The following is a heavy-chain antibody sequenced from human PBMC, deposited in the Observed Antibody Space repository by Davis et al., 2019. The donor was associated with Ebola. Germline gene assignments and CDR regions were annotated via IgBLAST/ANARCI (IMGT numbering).Heavy chain of an antibody. D-gene: IGHD6-6*01. Sequence: GGSLRLSCAASGFTFSTSSMNWVRQAPGKGLEWVSSISSSSYYIYYADSLKGRFTISRDNAKNSLYLQMNSLRAEDTAVYYCARDTKAAHAPWGQGTLVTVSS. CDR3: ARDTKAAHAP. CDR2: ISSSSYYI. J-gene: IGHJ5*02. CDR1: GFTFSTSS. V-gene: IGHV3-21*04.